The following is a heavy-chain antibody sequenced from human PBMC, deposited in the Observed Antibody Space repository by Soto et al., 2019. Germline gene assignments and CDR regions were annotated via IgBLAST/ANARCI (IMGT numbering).Heavy chain of an antibody. CDR3: ARRALPQCINGVCYKDGFWDY. CDR2: IYYSGTT. Sequence: SETLSLTCTVSGGSVSSGGYYWSWIRQHPGTGLEWIGYIYYSGTTYFNPSLKSRASISLDTSKDEFSLKLTSVTAADTAVYYCARRALPQCINGVCYKDGFWDYWGQGALVTVSS. V-gene: IGHV4-31*03. CDR1: GGSVSSGGYY. D-gene: IGHD2-8*01. J-gene: IGHJ4*02.